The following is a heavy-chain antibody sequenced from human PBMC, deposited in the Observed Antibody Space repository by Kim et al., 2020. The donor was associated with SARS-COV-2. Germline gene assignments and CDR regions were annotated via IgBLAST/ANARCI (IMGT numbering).Heavy chain of an antibody. V-gene: IGHV4-59*08. CDR2: IYYSGST. Sequence: SETLSLTCTVSGGSISSYYWSWIRQPPGKGLEWIGYIYYSGSTNYNPSLKSRLTISVDTPKNKLSRKLSSVTAADTAAYYCACSTMVRRVISVDYWGQGTLVTVSS. D-gene: IGHD3-10*01. CDR1: GGSISSYY. CDR3: ACSTMVRRVISVDY. J-gene: IGHJ4*02.